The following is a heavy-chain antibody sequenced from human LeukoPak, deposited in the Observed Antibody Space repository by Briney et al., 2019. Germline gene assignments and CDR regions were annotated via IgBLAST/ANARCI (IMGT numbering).Heavy chain of an antibody. CDR3: ARGGYCSGGSCYSYYYYYYMDV. J-gene: IGHJ6*03. Sequence: GGSLRLSCAASGFTFSTFAMIWVRQPPGKGLEWVSSIFPSGGEIHYADSVRGRFTISRDNAKNSLYLQMNSLRAEDTAVYYCARGGYCSGGSCYSYYYYYYMDVWGKGTTVTISS. CDR2: IFPSGGEI. CDR1: GFTFSTFA. V-gene: IGHV3-21*01. D-gene: IGHD2-15*01.